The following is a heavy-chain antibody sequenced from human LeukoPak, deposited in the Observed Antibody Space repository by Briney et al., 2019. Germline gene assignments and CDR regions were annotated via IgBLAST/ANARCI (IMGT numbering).Heavy chain of an antibody. Sequence: SETLSLTCTVSGASISRFYWSWIRQPAGKGLEWIGRIYTSGGTNYNPSLKSRVTMSGDTSRNQFSLNLISVTAADTAVYYCARDSGGYYTFDYWGQGTLVTVSS. CDR1: GASISRFY. CDR3: ARDSGGYYTFDY. CDR2: IYTSGGT. D-gene: IGHD1-26*01. J-gene: IGHJ4*02. V-gene: IGHV4-4*07.